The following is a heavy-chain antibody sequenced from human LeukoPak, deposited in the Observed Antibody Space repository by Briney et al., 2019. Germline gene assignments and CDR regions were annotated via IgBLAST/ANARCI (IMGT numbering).Heavy chain of an antibody. CDR3: ARAPFLAPVDY. J-gene: IGHJ4*02. CDR2: IHHSGST. Sequence: SETLSLTCTVSGYSISSAYYWGWIRQPPGKGLEWIGSIHHSGSTNYNPSLKSRVTISVDTSKNQFSLKLGSVTAADTAVYFCARAPFLAPVDYWGQGTLVTVSS. CDR1: GYSISSAYY. D-gene: IGHD2/OR15-2a*01. V-gene: IGHV4-38-2*02.